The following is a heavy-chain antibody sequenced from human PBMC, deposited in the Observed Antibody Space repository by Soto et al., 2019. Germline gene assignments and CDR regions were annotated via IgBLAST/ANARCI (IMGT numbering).Heavy chain of an antibody. V-gene: IGHV3-9*01. CDR2: IGWNSGSV. Sequence: VQLVESGGGLVQPGRSLRLSCAASGFTFDDYAMHWVRQAPGKGLEWVSGIGWNSGSVGYADSVKGRFTISRDNAKNSLYLQMNSLRAEDTALYYCAKDRYCSGGSCYSHFDYWGQGTLVTVSS. D-gene: IGHD2-15*01. CDR1: GFTFDDYA. J-gene: IGHJ4*02. CDR3: AKDRYCSGGSCYSHFDY.